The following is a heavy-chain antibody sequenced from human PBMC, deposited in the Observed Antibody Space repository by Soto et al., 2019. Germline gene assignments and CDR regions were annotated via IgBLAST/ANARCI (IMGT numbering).Heavy chain of an antibody. J-gene: IGHJ4*02. CDR1: RGTFSSYA. D-gene: IGHD5-12*01. CDR2: IIPIFGTA. V-gene: IGHV1-69*13. CDR3: ARAREGYALYFGN. Sequence: SGKFSCKAPRGTFSSYAINWVRQSPGQGLEWMGGIIPIFGTANYAQKFQGRVTITADESTSTAYMELSSLRSEDTAVYYCARAREGYALYFGNWGQGTLVTVSS.